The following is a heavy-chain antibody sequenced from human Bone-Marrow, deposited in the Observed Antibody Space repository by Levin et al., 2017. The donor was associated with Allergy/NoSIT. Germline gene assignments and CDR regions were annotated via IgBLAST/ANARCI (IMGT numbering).Heavy chain of an antibody. D-gene: IGHD2-8*02. CDR2: ISSSGSDM. CDR1: GFSFSIYS. CDR3: ARGIIGDVRVAHKEAFDI. J-gene: IGHJ3*02. V-gene: IGHV3-21*01. Sequence: GESLKISCPVSGFSFSIYSINWVRQAPGKGLEWVSSISSSGSDMYYVDSVKGRFTISRDNAKNSLTLQMNSLRAEDTAVYYCARGIIGDVRVAHKEAFDIWGQGTMVSVSS.